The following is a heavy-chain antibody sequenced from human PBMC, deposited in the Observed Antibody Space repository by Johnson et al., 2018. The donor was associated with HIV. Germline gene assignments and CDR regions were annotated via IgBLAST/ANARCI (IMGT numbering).Heavy chain of an antibody. D-gene: IGHD6-6*01. CDR1: GFTFSSYA. J-gene: IGHJ3*02. CDR3: AKDWAYRSLDAFDI. Sequence: QVQLVESGGGLVQPGGSLRLSCAASGFTFSSYAMHWVRQAPGKGLEWVAVISYDGSNKYYADSVKGRFTISRDNSKNTLYLQMYSLRAEDTAVYYCAKDWAYRSLDAFDIWGQGTMVTVSS. CDR2: ISYDGSNK. V-gene: IGHV3-30*04.